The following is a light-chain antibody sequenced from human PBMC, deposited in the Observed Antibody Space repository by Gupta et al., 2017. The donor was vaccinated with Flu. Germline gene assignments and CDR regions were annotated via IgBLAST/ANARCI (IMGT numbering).Light chain of an antibody. CDR3: SSYTGSSTL. V-gene: IGLV2-14*01. J-gene: IGLJ2*01. CDR2: EVK. Sequence: SITISCTGTSSDVGGYNYVSGYKQDPGKAHKVMIFEVKKRPSGVSNRFSGSKSGNTASLTISGLQAEDEAHYYCSSYTGSSTLFGGGTKLTVL. CDR1: SSDVGGYNY.